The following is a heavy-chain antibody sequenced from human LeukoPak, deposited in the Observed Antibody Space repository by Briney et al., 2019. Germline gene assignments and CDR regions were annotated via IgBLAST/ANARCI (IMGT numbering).Heavy chain of an antibody. CDR3: ATSEGVVTAFDY. J-gene: IGHJ4*02. Sequence: ASVKVSCKVSGYTLTELSMHWVRQAPGKGLEWMGGFDPEDGETIYAQKFQGRVTMTEDTSTDTAYMELGSLRSEDTAVYYCATSEGVVTAFDYWGQGTLVTVSS. D-gene: IGHD2-21*02. CDR2: FDPEDGET. CDR1: GYTLTELS. V-gene: IGHV1-24*01.